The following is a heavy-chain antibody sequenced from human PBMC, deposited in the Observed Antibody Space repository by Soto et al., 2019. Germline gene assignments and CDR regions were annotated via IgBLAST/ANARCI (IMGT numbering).Heavy chain of an antibody. CDR1: GYTFTGYY. CDR3: ARGDSSGYSFAFDI. D-gene: IGHD3-22*01. CDR2: INPKTGGT. Sequence: ASVKVSCKASGYTFTGYYVHWVREAPGQGLEWMGWINPKTGGTSYAQKFQGRVTITADESTSTAYMELSSLRSEDTAVYYCARGDSSGYSFAFDIWGQGTMVTVSS. V-gene: IGHV1-2*02. J-gene: IGHJ3*02.